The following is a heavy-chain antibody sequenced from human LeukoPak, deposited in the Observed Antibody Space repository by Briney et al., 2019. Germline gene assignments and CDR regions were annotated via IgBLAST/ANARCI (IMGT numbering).Heavy chain of an antibody. CDR3: TTEGWGYYDSSGYYIGLSTASMGY. D-gene: IGHD3-22*01. CDR1: GIPFSSFG. J-gene: IGHJ4*02. Sequence: GGSLRLSCAAPGIPFSSFGMHWLRQAPGKGLEWVAFIWYDGSNKYYADSVKGRFTISRDNSKNTLYLQMNSLTAEDTAVYYCTTEGWGYYDSSGYYIGLSTASMGYWGQGTLVTVSS. V-gene: IGHV3-30*02. CDR2: IWYDGSNK.